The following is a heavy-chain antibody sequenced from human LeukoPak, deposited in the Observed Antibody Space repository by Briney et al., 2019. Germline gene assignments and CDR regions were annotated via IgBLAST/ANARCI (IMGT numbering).Heavy chain of an antibody. CDR2: MSGGGGST. J-gene: IGHJ4*02. V-gene: IGHV3-23*01. Sequence: GGSLRLSCVVSGITLSNYGMSWVRQAPGKGLEWVAGMSGGGGSTNYADSVKGRFTISRDNPKNTLYLQMNGLRAEDTAVYFCAKRGVVIRVILVGFHKEAYYFDSWGQGALVTVSS. CDR3: AKRGVVIRVILVGFHKEAYYFDS. CDR1: GITLSNYG. D-gene: IGHD3-22*01.